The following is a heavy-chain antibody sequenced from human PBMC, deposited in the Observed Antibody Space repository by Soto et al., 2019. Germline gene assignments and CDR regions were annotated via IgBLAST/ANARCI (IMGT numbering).Heavy chain of an antibody. CDR2: INAGNGNT. D-gene: IGHD3-3*01. CDR3: ARGGPIRFLEWFYSTHMDV. Sequence: ASVKVSCKASGYTFTSYAMHWVRQAPGQRLEWMGWINAGNGNTKYSQKFQGRVTITRDTSASTAYMELSSLRSEDTAVYYCARGGPIRFLEWFYSTHMDVWGKGTTVTVSS. V-gene: IGHV1-3*01. CDR1: GYTFTSYA. J-gene: IGHJ6*03.